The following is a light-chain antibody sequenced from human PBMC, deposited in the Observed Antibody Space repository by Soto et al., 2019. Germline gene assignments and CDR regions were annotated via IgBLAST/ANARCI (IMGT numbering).Light chain of an antibody. V-gene: IGLV2-14*01. CDR1: SDDIGGYNH. Sequence: QSVLTQPPSASGSPGQTVTISCTGTSDDIGGYNHVSCYQHHPGKAPKLMIYEVSNRPSGVSNRFSGSKSGNTASLTISGLQADDEADYYCNSHTSSNTRVFGTGTKVTVL. J-gene: IGLJ1*01. CDR3: NSHTSSNTRV. CDR2: EVS.